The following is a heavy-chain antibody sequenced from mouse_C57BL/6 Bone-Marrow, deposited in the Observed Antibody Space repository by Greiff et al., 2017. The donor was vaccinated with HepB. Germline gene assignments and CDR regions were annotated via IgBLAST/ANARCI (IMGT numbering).Heavy chain of an antibody. D-gene: IGHD1-1*01. J-gene: IGHJ3*01. V-gene: IGHV1-5*01. CDR1: GYTFTSYW. CDR3: SRSGYYYGSIHVGFAY. CDR2: IYPGNSDT. Sequence: VQLKESGTVLARPGASVKLSCKTSGYTFTSYWLHWVKQRPGQGLEWIGAIYPGNSDTRYNQKFKGKAKLTAVTSDSTAYMELSSLTNEYSAVYYCSRSGYYYGSIHVGFAYWGQGTLVTVSA.